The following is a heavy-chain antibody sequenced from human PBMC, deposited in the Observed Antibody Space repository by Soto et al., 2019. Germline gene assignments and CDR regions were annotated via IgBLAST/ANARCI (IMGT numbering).Heavy chain of an antibody. CDR1: GYSFTSYW. CDR2: IYPGDSDT. V-gene: IGHV5-51*01. J-gene: IGHJ6*02. Sequence: PGESLKISCKGSGYSFTSYWIGWVRQMPGKGLEWMGIIYPGDSDTRYSPSFQGQVTISADKSISTAYLQWSSLKASDTAMYYCARPSITIFGGTVYGMAVWGQGTTVTVSS. CDR3: ARPSITIFGGTVYGMAV. D-gene: IGHD3-3*01.